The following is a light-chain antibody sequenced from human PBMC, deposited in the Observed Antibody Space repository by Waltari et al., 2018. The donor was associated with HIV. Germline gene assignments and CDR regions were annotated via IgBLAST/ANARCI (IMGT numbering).Light chain of an antibody. Sequence: YVLTQPPSVPVAPGQTARIPCGGDNIETYNVYWYQQKPGQAPVVVVYDDSDRPSEVPDRFCGSNSGNTATLTISRVESEDEADYYCQVWDNSEYAVFGGGTQLTVL. CDR1: NIETYN. V-gene: IGLV3-21*02. J-gene: IGLJ7*01. CDR2: DDS. CDR3: QVWDNSEYAV.